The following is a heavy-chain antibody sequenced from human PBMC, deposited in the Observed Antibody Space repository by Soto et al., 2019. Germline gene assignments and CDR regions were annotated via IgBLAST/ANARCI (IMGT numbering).Heavy chain of an antibody. Sequence: EVQVVESGGDLVQPGGSLRLSCAASGFTVSSYYMTWVRQAPGKGLEWVSVIYSGGRTYYTDCVKDRFTIYRDNSKNTVYLQMNSLRAEDTAVYYCARWDYALDYWGRGTLVTVSS. CDR3: ARWDYALDY. CDR2: IYSGGRT. V-gene: IGHV3-66*01. J-gene: IGHJ4*02. CDR1: GFTVSSYY. D-gene: IGHD4-17*01.